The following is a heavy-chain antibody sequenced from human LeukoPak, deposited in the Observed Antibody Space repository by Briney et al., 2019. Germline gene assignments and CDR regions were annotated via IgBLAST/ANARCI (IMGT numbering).Heavy chain of an antibody. CDR2: INPNSGGT. Sequence: ASVKVSCKASGYTFTGYYMHWVRQAPGQGLEWMGWINPNSGGTNYAQKFQGRVTMTRDTSISTAYMELSRLRSDDTAVYYCARGVVWAYYGSGSSNFDYWGQGTLVTVSS. CDR1: GYTFTGYY. V-gene: IGHV1-2*02. D-gene: IGHD3-10*01. J-gene: IGHJ4*02. CDR3: ARGVVWAYYGSGSSNFDY.